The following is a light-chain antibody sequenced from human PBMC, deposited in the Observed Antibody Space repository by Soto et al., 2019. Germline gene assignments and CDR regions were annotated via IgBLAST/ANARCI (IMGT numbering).Light chain of an antibody. Sequence: DIQMTQSASPLSASVGDRVTITCRASQSISSWLAWYQQKPGKAPKLLIYDASSLESGVPSRFSGSGSGTEFTLTISSLQPDDFAAYYCQHYNSYSEAFGQGTKVDI. V-gene: IGKV1-5*01. J-gene: IGKJ1*01. CDR1: QSISSW. CDR3: QHYNSYSEA. CDR2: DAS.